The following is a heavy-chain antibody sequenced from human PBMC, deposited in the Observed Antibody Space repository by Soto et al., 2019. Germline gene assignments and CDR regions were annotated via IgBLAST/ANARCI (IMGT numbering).Heavy chain of an antibody. CDR1: GYTFTSYG. Sequence: ASVKVSCKASGYTFTSYGISWVRQAPGQRLEWMGWISAYNGNTNYAQKLQGRVTMTTDTSTSTAYMELRSLRSDDTAVYYCARDQGTTVVTPAFDIWGQGTMVTVSS. CDR2: ISAYNGNT. J-gene: IGHJ3*02. CDR3: ARDQGTTVVTPAFDI. D-gene: IGHD4-17*01. V-gene: IGHV1-18*01.